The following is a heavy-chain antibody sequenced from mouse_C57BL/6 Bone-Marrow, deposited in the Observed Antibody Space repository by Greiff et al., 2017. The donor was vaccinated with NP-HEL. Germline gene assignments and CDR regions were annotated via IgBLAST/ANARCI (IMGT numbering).Heavy chain of an antibody. J-gene: IGHJ1*03. Sequence: EVMLVESGGGLVQPGGSLSLSCAASGFTFTDYYMSWVRQPPGKALEWLGFIRNTANGYTTEYSASVKGRFTISRDNSQSILYLQMNALRAEDSATYYCARSITTVVATRYFDVWGTGTTVTVSS. V-gene: IGHV7-3*01. CDR2: IRNTANGYTT. CDR1: GFTFTDYY. CDR3: ARSITTVVATRYFDV. D-gene: IGHD1-1*01.